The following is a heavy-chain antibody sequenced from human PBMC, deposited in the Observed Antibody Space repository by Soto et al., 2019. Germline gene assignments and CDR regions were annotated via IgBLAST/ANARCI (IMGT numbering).Heavy chain of an antibody. CDR2: IKKKGDKYTT. V-gene: IGHV3-72*01. CDR1: GFTFSDHF. CDR3: SDCRSSAFAS. J-gene: IGHJ4*02. Sequence: PGGSLRLSCAASGFTFSDHFMDWVRQAPGKGLEWVGLIKKKGDKYTTQYAASVRGRFTISRDDSEKKLYLQMNTLKTEDTAVYYCSDCRSSAFASWGQGTLVTVSS. D-gene: IGHD3-3*01.